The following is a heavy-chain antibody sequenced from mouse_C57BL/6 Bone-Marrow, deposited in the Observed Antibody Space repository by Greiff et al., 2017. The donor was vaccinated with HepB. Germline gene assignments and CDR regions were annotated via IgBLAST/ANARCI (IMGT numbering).Heavy chain of an antibody. D-gene: IGHD1-1*01. Sequence: EVHLVESEGGLVQPGSSMKLSCTASGFTFSDYYMAWVRQVPEKGLEWVANINYDGSSTYYLDSLKSRFIISRDNAKNILYLQMSSLKSEDTATYYCARETLDYYGSSYKDYYAMDYWGQGTSVTVSS. CDR3: ARETLDYYGSSYKDYYAMDY. CDR1: GFTFSDYY. J-gene: IGHJ4*01. CDR2: INYDGSST. V-gene: IGHV5-16*01.